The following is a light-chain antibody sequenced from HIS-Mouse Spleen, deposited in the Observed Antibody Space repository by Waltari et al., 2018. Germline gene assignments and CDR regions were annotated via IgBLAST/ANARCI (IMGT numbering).Light chain of an antibody. V-gene: IGLV1-47*01. CDR2: RNN. CDR3: AAWDDSLSGPV. J-gene: IGLJ3*02. Sequence: QSVLTQPPSASGTPGQRVTISCSGSCPNIGRTYVYWYQQLPGTAPKPLIYRNNQRRSGVPDRFSGSKSGTSASLAISGLRSEDEADYYCAAWDDSLSGPVFGGGTKLTVL. CDR1: CPNIGRTY.